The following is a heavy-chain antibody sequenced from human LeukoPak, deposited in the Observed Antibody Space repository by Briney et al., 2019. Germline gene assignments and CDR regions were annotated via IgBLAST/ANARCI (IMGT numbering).Heavy chain of an antibody. CDR3: ARESVWRQGYLDY. CDR2: IYYSGST. J-gene: IGHJ4*02. Sequence: PSETLSLTCTVSGGSISSGGYYWSWIRQHPGKGLEWIGYIYYSGSTYYNPSLKSRVTISVDTSKNQFSLKLSSVTAADTAVYYCARESVWRQGYLDYWGQGTLVTVSS. D-gene: IGHD3-22*01. V-gene: IGHV4-31*03. CDR1: GGSISSGGYY.